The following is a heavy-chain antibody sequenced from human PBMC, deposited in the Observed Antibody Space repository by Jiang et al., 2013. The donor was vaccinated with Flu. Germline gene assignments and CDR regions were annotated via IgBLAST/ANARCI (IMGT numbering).Heavy chain of an antibody. CDR1: GGTFSSYA. V-gene: IGHV1-69*06. J-gene: IGHJ4*02. D-gene: IGHD3-22*01. Sequence: KPGSSVKVSCKASGGTFSSYAISWVRQAPGQGLEWMGGIIPIFGTANYAQKFQGRVTITADKSTSTAYMELSSLRSEDTAVYYCASQDDSSGYYYGGFDYWGQGTLVTVSS. CDR2: IIPIFGTA. CDR3: ASQDDSSGYYYGGFDY.